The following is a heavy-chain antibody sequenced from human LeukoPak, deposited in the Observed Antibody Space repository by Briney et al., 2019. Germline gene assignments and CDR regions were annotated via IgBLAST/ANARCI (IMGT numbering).Heavy chain of an antibody. J-gene: IGHJ2*01. V-gene: IGHV3-23*01. CDR1: GFTFSSYA. CDR3: ARDGRFAPFWYFDL. CDR2: ISRNGDST. Sequence: SGGSLRLSCAASGFTFSSYAITWVRQAPGKGLEWVSGISRNGDSTYYADSVKGRFTISRDNSKNTLYLQMNSLRAEDTAVYYCARDGRFAPFWYFDLWGRGTLVTVSS.